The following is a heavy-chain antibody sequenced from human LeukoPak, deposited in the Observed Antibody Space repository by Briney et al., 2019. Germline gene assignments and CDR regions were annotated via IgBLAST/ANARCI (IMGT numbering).Heavy chain of an antibody. J-gene: IGHJ4*02. V-gene: IGHV4-30-4*01. D-gene: IGHD3-16*01. CDR1: GASISSDYYS. CDR2: IYYSGST. CDR3: AIKRGQGLDY. Sequence: SETLSLTCTVSGASISSDYYSWSWIRQPPGKGLEWIGYIYYSGSTSYNPSLKSRLTISIDTSKNQFSLKLSSVTAADTAVYYRAIKRGQGLDYWGQGTLVTGSS.